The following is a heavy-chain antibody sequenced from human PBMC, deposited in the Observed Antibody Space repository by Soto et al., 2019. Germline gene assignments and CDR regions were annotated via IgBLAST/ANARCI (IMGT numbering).Heavy chain of an antibody. J-gene: IGHJ4*02. V-gene: IGHV3-30*18. D-gene: IGHD3-16*01. CDR1: GFTFSSYG. Sequence: GGSLRLSCAASGFTFSSYGMYWVRQAPGKGLEWVAAIRCDGSSKYYADSVKGRFTISRDNSKNTLYLQMNSLRAEDTAVYYCAKDLGPGSCDYWGQGTLVTVSS. CDR3: AKDLGPGSCDY. CDR2: IRCDGSSK.